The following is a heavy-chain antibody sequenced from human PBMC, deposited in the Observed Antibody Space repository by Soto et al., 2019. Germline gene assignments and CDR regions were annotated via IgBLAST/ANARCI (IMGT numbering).Heavy chain of an antibody. V-gene: IGHV3-9*01. CDR3: AKDFQGYCSGGSCHGFDY. Sequence: DVQLVESGGGLVQPGRSLRLSCAASGFTFDDYAMHWVRQAPGKGLEWVSGISWNSGSIGYADSVKGRFTISRDNAKNSLYLQMNSLRAEDTALYYCAKDFQGYCSGGSCHGFDYWGQGTLVTVSS. D-gene: IGHD2-15*01. CDR1: GFTFDDYA. J-gene: IGHJ4*02. CDR2: ISWNSGSI.